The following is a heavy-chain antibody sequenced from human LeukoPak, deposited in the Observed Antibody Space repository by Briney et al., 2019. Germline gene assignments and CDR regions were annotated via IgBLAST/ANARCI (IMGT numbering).Heavy chain of an antibody. D-gene: IGHD6-13*01. CDR3: ARGSSSWYHYYYMDV. V-gene: IGHV3-23*01. CDR1: GFIFGSYA. J-gene: IGHJ6*03. Sequence: GGSLRPSCAASGFIFGSYAMSWVRQAPGKGPEWVSAISGSAGSTYDADSVRGRFTISRDNSKNTLSLQMNSLRAEDTAVYYCARGSSSWYHYYYMDVWGKGTTVTVSS. CDR2: ISGSAGST.